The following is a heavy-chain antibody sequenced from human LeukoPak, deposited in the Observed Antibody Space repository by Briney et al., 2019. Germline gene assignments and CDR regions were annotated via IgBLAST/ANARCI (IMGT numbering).Heavy chain of an antibody. J-gene: IGHJ4*02. V-gene: IGHV3-23*01. CDR1: GFSFSSYA. CDR2: ISGSGGGT. Sequence: SLRLSCAASGFSFSSYAMSWVRQAPGKGLEWVSAISGSGGGTYYADSVKGRFTISRDDSKNTVYLQMNSLRADDTAVYYCAKESGDSSGYYSDYWGQGMLVTVSP. CDR3: AKESGDSSGYYSDY. D-gene: IGHD3-22*01.